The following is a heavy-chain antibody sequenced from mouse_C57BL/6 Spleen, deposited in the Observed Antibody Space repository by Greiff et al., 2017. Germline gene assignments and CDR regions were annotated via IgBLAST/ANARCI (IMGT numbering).Heavy chain of an antibody. CDR2: INPSNGGT. V-gene: IGHV1-53*01. D-gene: IGHD1-1*01. CDR3: AREEGYYGSRAWFAY. CDR1: GYTFTSYW. Sequence: VKLQQPGTELVKPGASVKLSCKASGYTFTSYWMHWVKQRPGQGLEWIGNINPSNGGTNYNEKFKSKATLTVDKSSSTAYMQLSSLTSEDSAVYYCAREEGYYGSRAWFAYWGQGTLVTVSA. J-gene: IGHJ3*01.